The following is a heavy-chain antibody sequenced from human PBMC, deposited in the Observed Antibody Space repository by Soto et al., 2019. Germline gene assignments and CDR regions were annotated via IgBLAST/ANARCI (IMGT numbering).Heavy chain of an antibody. CDR1: GFTVSNNY. D-gene: IGHD2-2*01. CDR3: ARGACIAVVPALDV. CDR2: IYSGGNT. J-gene: IGHJ6*02. Sequence: EVQLVESGGGLVQPGGSLRLSCAASGFTVSNNYMSWVRQAPGKGLEWVAVIYSGGNTYYADSVKGRFTISRDNSKNMLYLQMNTLGVEDTAVYYCARGACIAVVPALDVWGQGTTVTVSS. V-gene: IGHV3-66*01.